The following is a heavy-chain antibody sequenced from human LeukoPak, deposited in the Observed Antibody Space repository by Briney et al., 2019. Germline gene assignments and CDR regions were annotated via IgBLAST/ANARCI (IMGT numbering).Heavy chain of an antibody. CDR3: ARDLGQLTHDY. CDR1: GYTFTSYY. CDR2: INPSGGST. J-gene: IGHJ4*02. V-gene: IGHV1-46*01. Sequence: GASVKVSCKASGYTFTSYYMHWVRQAPGQGLEWMGIINPSGGSTSYARKFQGRVTMTRDMSTSTVYMELSSLRSEDTAVYYCARDLGQLTHDYWGQGTLVTVSS. D-gene: IGHD6-6*01.